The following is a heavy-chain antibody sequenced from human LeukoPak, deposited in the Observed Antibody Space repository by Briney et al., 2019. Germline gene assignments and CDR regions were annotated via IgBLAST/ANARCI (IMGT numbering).Heavy chain of an antibody. CDR1: GFTFSSYS. CDR3: ARVGPYYHDSSGYYRWDY. J-gene: IGHJ4*02. CDR2: ISSSSSTI. Sequence: GGSLRLSCAASGFTFSSYSMNWVRQAPGKGLEWVSYISSSSSTIYYADSVKGRFTISRDNAKNSLYLQMNSLRAEDTAVYYCARVGPYYHDSSGYYRWDYWGQGTLVTVSS. D-gene: IGHD3-22*01. V-gene: IGHV3-48*01.